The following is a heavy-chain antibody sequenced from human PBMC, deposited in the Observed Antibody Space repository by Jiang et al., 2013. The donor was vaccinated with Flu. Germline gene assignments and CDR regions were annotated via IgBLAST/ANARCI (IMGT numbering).Heavy chain of an antibody. Sequence: SGAEVKKPGSSVKVSCKASGGTFSSYAISWVRQAPGQGLEWMGGIIPIFGTANYAQKFQGRVTITADESTSTAYMELSSLRSEDTAVYYCARVPPNSLYSSSPYYYYGMDVWGQGTTVTVSS. CDR3: ARVPPNSLYSSSPYYYYGMDV. D-gene: IGHD6-6*01. J-gene: IGHJ6*02. CDR2: IIPIFGTA. CDR1: GGTFSSYA. V-gene: IGHV1-69*01.